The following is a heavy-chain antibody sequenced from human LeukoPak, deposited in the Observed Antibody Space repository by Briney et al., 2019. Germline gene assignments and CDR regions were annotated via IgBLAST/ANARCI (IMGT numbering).Heavy chain of an antibody. CDR2: INSNDDMT. Sequence: GASVKVSCKTSGSTSINYYIYWVRQAPGQGLEWMGIINSNDDMTTYAQQFQGRVTMTRDTSTRTVYVELSNLRSDDTAVYYCARGLRGVPAALDYWGQGTLVTVSS. J-gene: IGHJ4*02. V-gene: IGHV1-46*01. CDR1: GSTSINYY. D-gene: IGHD2-2*01. CDR3: ARGLRGVPAALDY.